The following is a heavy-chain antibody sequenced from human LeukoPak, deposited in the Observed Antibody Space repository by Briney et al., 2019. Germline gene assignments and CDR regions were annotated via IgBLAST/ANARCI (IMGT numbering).Heavy chain of an antibody. CDR1: GGSIRSSNYY. CDR3: AREVVAAAGTVDY. Sequence: PSETLSLTCTVSGGSIRSSNYYWGWIRQPPGKGLEWIGSIYYSGSTYYNPSFKSRVTISVDTSKNQFSLILSSVTTADTAVYYCAREVVAAAGTVDYWGQGTLVTVSS. CDR2: IYYSGST. J-gene: IGHJ4*02. D-gene: IGHD6-13*01. V-gene: IGHV4-39*07.